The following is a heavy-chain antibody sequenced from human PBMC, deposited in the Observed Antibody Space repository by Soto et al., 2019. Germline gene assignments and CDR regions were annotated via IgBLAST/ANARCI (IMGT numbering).Heavy chain of an antibody. CDR2: IYYSGST. Sequence: QVQLQESGPGLVKPSQTLSLTCTVSGGSISSGAYFWGWIRQHPGKGLGWIGYIYYSGSTYYNPSLKSRAIISVDTSKNQFSLNLSSVTAADTAVYYCVRDEFSYGKYNGMDVWGQGTTVTVSS. CDR3: VRDEFSYGKYNGMDV. V-gene: IGHV4-31*03. J-gene: IGHJ6*02. D-gene: IGHD3-16*01. CDR1: GGSISSGAYF.